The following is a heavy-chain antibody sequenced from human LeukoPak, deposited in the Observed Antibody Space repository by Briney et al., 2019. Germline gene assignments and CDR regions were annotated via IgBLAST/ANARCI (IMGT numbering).Heavy chain of an antibody. D-gene: IGHD3-10*01. Sequence: GGSLRLSCAASGFTFSTNWMHWVRHAPGKGLVWVARINGDGGTTTYADSVMGRFTISRDNAENTLYLQMNSLRAEDTAVYYCATDWFGAVDHWGQGTLVTVSS. CDR3: ATDWFGAVDH. CDR1: GFTFSTNW. V-gene: IGHV3-74*01. J-gene: IGHJ4*02. CDR2: INGDGGTT.